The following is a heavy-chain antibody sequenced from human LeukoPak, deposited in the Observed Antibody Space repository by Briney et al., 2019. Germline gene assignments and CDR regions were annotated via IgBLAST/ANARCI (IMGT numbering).Heavy chain of an antibody. V-gene: IGHV3-11*03. Sequence: GGSLRLSCAASGFTFSDYYMSWIRRAPGKGLEWVSYISSSSSYTNYADSVKGRFTISRDNAKNSLYLQMNSLRAEDTAVYYCARRARVVTYYYDSSGYSGLDYWGQGTLVTVSS. D-gene: IGHD3-22*01. CDR2: ISSSSSYT. CDR1: GFTFSDYY. J-gene: IGHJ4*02. CDR3: ARRARVVTYYYDSSGYSGLDY.